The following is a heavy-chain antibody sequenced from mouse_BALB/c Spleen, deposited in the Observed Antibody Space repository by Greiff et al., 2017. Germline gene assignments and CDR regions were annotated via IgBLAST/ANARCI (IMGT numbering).Heavy chain of an antibody. CDR2: INPSNGGT. D-gene: IGHD1-1*01. V-gene: IGHV1S81*02. J-gene: IGHJ1*01. CDR1: GYTFTSYY. CDR3: TSYGGNYWYFDV. Sequence: QVQLQQSGAELVKPGASVKLSCKASGYTFTSYYMYWVKQRPGQGLEWIGEINPSNGGTNFNEKFKSKATLTVDKSSSTAYMQLSSLTSEDSAVYYCTSYGGNYWYFDVWGAGTTVTVSS.